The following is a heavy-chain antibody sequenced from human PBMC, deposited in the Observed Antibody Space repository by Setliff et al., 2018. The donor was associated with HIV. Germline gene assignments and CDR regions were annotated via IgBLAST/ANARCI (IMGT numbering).Heavy chain of an antibody. V-gene: IGHV3-30*01. Sequence: PGESLKISCAASEFIFSRYAIYWVRQAPGKGLEWVAVISSDGSDKYYADSVKGRFTSSRDNSKNTLYLQMNSLRAEDTAVYYCARDRFPQSNIFGAWYFDLWGRGTLVTVSS. CDR3: ARDRFPQSNIFGAWYFDL. J-gene: IGHJ2*01. CDR1: EFIFSRYA. D-gene: IGHD3-10*02. CDR2: ISSDGSDK.